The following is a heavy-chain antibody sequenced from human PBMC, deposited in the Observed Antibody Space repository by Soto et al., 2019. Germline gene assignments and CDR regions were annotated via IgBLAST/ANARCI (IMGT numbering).Heavy chain of an antibody. D-gene: IGHD2-21*01. CDR3: AKSLSMATSFDY. CDR1: RFTFSSYA. Sequence: EGQLLESGGGLVQPGGSLRLSCAASRFTFSSYAMNWVRQVPGKGPEWVSHISVSGDTYYADSVKGQFTISRDNSKNTLFLQMNSLRDEDTAVYYCAKSLSMATSFDYWGQGAPVTVSS. V-gene: IGHV3-23*01. J-gene: IGHJ4*02. CDR2: ISVSGDT.